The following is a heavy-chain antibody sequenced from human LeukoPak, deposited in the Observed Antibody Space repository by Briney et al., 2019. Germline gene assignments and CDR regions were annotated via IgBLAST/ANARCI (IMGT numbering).Heavy chain of an antibody. CDR1: GGTFSSYA. J-gene: IGHJ3*02. V-gene: IGHV1-69*05. D-gene: IGHD5-24*01. CDR3: TRDPERRDGYNYPIDAFDI. Sequence: SVKVSCKASGGTFSSYAISWVRQAPGQGLEWMGRIIPIFGTANYAQKFQGRVTITTDESTSTAYMELSSLRSEDTAVYYCTRDPERRDGYNYPIDAFDIWGQGTMVTVSS. CDR2: IIPIFGTA.